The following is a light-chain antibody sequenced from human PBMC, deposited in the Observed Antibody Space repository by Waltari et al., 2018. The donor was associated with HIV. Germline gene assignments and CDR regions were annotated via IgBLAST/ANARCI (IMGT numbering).Light chain of an antibody. CDR1: QSVGSK. CDR2: GAS. J-gene: IGKJ5*01. V-gene: IGKV3-15*01. CDR3: QQNSYWLPIT. Sequence: EIVMTQSPATLSVSPGERATLSCRASQSVGSKLAWYQQKPGQAPRLLIYGASTRATGIPARFSGSGSVIEFTLTISSLQSEDFAVYYCQQNSYWLPITFGQGTRLEI.